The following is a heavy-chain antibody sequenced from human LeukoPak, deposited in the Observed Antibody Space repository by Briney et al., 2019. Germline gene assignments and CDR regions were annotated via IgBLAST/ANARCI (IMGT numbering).Heavy chain of an antibody. D-gene: IGHD6-13*01. J-gene: IGHJ4*02. CDR1: GFTLNTNY. Sequence: PGGSLRLSCAASGFTLNTNYMNWVRQVPGKGLEWVSVIYAGGNTYYADPVKERFTISRDNSRNTLYLQMNSLRGDDTAVYYCAREVYSSTWFDLWGQGTLVTVSS. CDR3: AREVYSSTWFDL. V-gene: IGHV3-66*01. CDR2: IYAGGNT.